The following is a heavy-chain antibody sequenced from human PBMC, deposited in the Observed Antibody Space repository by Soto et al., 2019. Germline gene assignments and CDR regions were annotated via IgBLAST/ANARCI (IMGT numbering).Heavy chain of an antibody. V-gene: IGHV3-30-3*01. D-gene: IGHD4-17*01. CDR3: ARDLERWQYGDPDY. J-gene: IGHJ4*02. Sequence: QVQLVESGGGVVQPGRSLRLSCAASGFTFSSYAMHWVRQAPGKGLEWVAVISYDGSNKYYADSVKGRLTISRDNSKNTLYLQMNSLRAEDTAVYYCARDLERWQYGDPDYWGQGTLVTVSS. CDR2: ISYDGSNK. CDR1: GFTFSSYA.